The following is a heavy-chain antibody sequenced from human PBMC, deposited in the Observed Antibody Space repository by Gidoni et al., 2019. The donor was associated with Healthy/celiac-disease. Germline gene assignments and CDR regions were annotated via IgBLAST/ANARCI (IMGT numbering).Heavy chain of an antibody. CDR3: AREYAVVVFDY. D-gene: IGHD2-15*01. J-gene: IGHJ4*02. CDR2: IKQDGSEK. Sequence: EVQLVESGGGLVQPGGSLRLSCAASGFTFSSYWMSWVRQAPGKGLEWVANIKQDGSEKYYVDSVKGRFTIARDNAKNSLYLQMNSLRAEDTAVYYCAREYAVVVFDYWGQGTLVTVSS. CDR1: GFTFSSYW. V-gene: IGHV3-7*03.